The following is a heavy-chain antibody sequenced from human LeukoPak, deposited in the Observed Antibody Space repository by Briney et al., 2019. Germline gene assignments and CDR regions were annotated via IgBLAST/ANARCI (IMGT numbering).Heavy chain of an antibody. CDR2: IKQDGSEK. CDR3: AREAPGFDYYDSSGLFDC. V-gene: IGHV3-7*01. J-gene: IGHJ4*02. CDR1: GFTFSSYW. Sequence: GGSLRLSCAASGFTFSSYWMSWVRQAPGKGLEWVANIKQDGSEKYYVDSVKGRFTISRDNAKNSLYLQMNSLRAEDTAVYYCAREAPGFDYYDSSGLFDCWGQGTLVTVSS. D-gene: IGHD3-22*01.